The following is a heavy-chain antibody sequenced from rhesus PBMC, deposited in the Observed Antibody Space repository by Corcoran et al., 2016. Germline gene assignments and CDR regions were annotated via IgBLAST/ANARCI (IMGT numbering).Heavy chain of an antibody. V-gene: IGHV4-147*01. CDR3: ARYSDYGNYFDY. Sequence: QVQLQESGPGLVQPSETLSLTCAVSGGSIRCHYLSWSRQSPGKGLEWIGYIYGGSGSTSYNPSLKSRVTISTDTSKNQFSLKLSSVTAADTAVYYCARYSDYGNYFDYWGQGVLVTVSS. CDR2: IYGGSGST. J-gene: IGHJ4*01. CDR1: GGSIRCHY. D-gene: IGHD4-29*01.